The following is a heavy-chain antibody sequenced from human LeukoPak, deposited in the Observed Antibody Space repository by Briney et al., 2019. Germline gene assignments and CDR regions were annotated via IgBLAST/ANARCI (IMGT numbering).Heavy chain of an antibody. V-gene: IGHV3-15*01. D-gene: IGHD3-10*01. CDR1: GXTFSNAW. CDR2: IKSKTDGGTT. CDR3: TTITMVRGVKGNNWFDP. Sequence: PGGSLRLSCVASGXTFSNAWMSWVRQAPGKGLEWVGRIKSKTDGGTTDYAAPVKGRFTISRDDSKNTLYLQMNSLKTEDTAVYYCTTITMVRGVKGNNWFDPWGQGTLVTVSS. J-gene: IGHJ5*02.